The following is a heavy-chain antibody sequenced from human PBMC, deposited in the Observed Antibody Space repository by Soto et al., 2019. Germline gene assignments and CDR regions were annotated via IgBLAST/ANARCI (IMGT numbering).Heavy chain of an antibody. D-gene: IGHD3-16*02. J-gene: IGHJ4*02. V-gene: IGHV1-18*01. CDR3: ARADSTRILSLYVY. CDR1: GYTFTSYG. CDR2: ISAYNGNT. Sequence: ASVKVSCKASGYTFTSYGISWVRQAPGQGLEWMGWISAYNGNTNYAQKLQGRVTMTTDTSTSTAYMELRSLRSDDTAVYYCARADSTRILSLYVYWGQGTLVAVSS.